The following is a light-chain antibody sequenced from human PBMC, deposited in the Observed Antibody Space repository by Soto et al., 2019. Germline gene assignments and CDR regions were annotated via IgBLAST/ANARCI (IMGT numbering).Light chain of an antibody. CDR3: QQRSDWPLT. V-gene: IGKV3-11*01. CDR2: DAS. Sequence: IVLTQSPATLSLSPCERSTLSCRASQSVSTYLAWYQQKPGRAPRLLIYDASNRATGIPARFSGSGSGTDFTLTIGSLEPEDFAVYYCQQRSDWPLTFGQGTRLEIK. CDR1: QSVSTY. J-gene: IGKJ5*01.